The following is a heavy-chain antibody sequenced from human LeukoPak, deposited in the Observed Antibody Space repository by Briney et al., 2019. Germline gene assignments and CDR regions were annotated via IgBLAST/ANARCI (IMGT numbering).Heavy chain of an antibody. D-gene: IGHD3-10*01. CDR1: GGSFSGYY. J-gene: IGHJ5*02. CDR3: ARERSIYGSGSYISRKENWFDP. CDR2: INHSGST. V-gene: IGHV4-34*01. Sequence: SETLSLTCAVYGGSFSGYYWSWIRQPPGKGLEWIGEINHSGSTNYNPSLKSRVTMSVDTSKNQFSLKLSSVTAADTAVYYCARERSIYGSGSYISRKENWFDPWGQGTLVTVSS.